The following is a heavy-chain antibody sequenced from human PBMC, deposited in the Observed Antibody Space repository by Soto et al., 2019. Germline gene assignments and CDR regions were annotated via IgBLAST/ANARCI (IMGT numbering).Heavy chain of an antibody. J-gene: IGHJ6*02. D-gene: IGHD4-17*01. V-gene: IGHV1-46*01. CDR3: ARVGVPYGDYVEIGYYYYGMDV. CDR2: INPSGGST. CDR1: GYIFTSYG. Sequence: ASVKVSCKASGYIFTSYGISWVRQAPGQGLEWMGIINPSGGSTSYAQKFQGRVTMTRDTSTSTVYMELSSLRSGDTAVYHCARVGVPYGDYVEIGYYYYGMDVWG.